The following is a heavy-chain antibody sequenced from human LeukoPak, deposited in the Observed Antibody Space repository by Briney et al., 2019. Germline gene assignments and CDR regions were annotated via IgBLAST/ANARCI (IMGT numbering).Heavy chain of an antibody. CDR1: GFTFSSYE. CDR2: ISSSGSTI. V-gene: IGHV3-48*03. Sequence: PGGSLRLSCAASGFTFSSYEMNWVRQAPGKGLEWVSYISSSGSTIYYADSVKGRFTISRDNAKNSLYLQMNSLRAEDTAVYYCARDDRGLQLWSYYYYYMDVWGKGTTVTVSS. J-gene: IGHJ6*03. D-gene: IGHD5-18*01. CDR3: ARDDRGLQLWSYYYYYMDV.